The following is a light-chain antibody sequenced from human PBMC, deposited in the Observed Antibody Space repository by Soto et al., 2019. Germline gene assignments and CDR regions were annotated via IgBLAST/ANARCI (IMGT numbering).Light chain of an antibody. Sequence: DIQLTQSPSFLSASVGDRVTITCRSSQGVANYLAWYQQKPGRAPKLLIYAASRLHRGVPSRFSGSESGAVFTLTISSRQPEDFATYYCQQSYITPRAFGQGTKV. CDR3: QQSYITPRA. V-gene: IGKV1-39*01. CDR1: QGVANY. J-gene: IGKJ1*01. CDR2: AAS.